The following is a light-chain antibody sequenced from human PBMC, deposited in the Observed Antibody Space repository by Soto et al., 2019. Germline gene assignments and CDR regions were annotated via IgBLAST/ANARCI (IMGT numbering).Light chain of an antibody. CDR1: QSVSNSS. V-gene: IGKV3-20*01. Sequence: DIVLTHSPGTLSLSPGERATLSFRASQSVSNSSLAWYQQKPGQAPSLLIYAASSRATGIPDRFSGSGSGTDFTLTVNRLEPEDFAVYYCQHYGRSLTFGGGTKVDIK. CDR3: QHYGRSLT. CDR2: AAS. J-gene: IGKJ4*01.